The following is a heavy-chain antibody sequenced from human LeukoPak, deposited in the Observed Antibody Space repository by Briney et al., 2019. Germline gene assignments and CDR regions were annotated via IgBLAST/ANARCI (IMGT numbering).Heavy chain of an antibody. D-gene: IGHD3-3*01. CDR1: GFTFSSYD. Sequence: GGSLRPSCASSGFTFSSYDMHWVRQATGKGLEWVSAIGTAGDTYYPGSVKGRFTISRENAKNSLYLQMNSLRAGDTAVYYCARVRAHYDFWSGCVRGEYGMDVWGQGTTVTVSS. CDR2: IGTAGDT. V-gene: IGHV3-13*01. J-gene: IGHJ6*02. CDR3: ARVRAHYDFWSGCVRGEYGMDV.